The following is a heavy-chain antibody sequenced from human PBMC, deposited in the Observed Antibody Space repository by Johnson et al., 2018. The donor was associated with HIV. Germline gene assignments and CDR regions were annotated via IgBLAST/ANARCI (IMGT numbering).Heavy chain of an antibody. Sequence: QVQLVESGGGVVQPGKSLTLSCVGSGLSFSNFGIHWVRQAPGKGSEWVAVISYDGDNEYYADSVKGRFTISRDNSKNTLYLQVNSLRPEDTAVYYCAKNNQVWGLLPVDAFDIWGQGTLITVSS. J-gene: IGHJ3*02. CDR1: GLSFSNFG. CDR3: AKNNQVWGLLPVDAFDI. D-gene: IGHD1-26*01. V-gene: IGHV3-30*18. CDR2: ISYDGDNE.